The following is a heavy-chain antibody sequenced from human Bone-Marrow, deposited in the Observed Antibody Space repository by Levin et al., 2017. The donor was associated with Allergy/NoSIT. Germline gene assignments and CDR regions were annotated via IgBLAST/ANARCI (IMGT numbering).Heavy chain of an antibody. CDR3: ARIPDTTSEFDY. Sequence: SETLSLTCTVSGGSISSGGYYWSWIRQHPGKGLEWIGYIYDSGSTSYNQSLESRVAISVDTSKNQFYLKLTSLTAADTAVYYCARIPDTTSEFDYWGQGTLVTVSS. D-gene: IGHD5-18*01. J-gene: IGHJ4*02. CDR2: IYDSGST. V-gene: IGHV4-31*03. CDR1: GGSISSGGYY.